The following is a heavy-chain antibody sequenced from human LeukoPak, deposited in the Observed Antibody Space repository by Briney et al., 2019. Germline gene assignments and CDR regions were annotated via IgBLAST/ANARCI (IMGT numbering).Heavy chain of an antibody. J-gene: IGHJ4*02. CDR1: GFSFSNFG. V-gene: IGHV3-30*03. CDR3: ARDSHYYDSRGGFDY. Sequence: PGGSLRLSCAASGFSFSNFGMHWVRQAPGKGLEWVAVISYDGSNKYYADSVKGRFTISRDNSKNTLYLQMNSLRAEDTAVYYCARDSHYYDSRGGFDYWGQGTLVTVSS. D-gene: IGHD3-22*01. CDR2: ISYDGSNK.